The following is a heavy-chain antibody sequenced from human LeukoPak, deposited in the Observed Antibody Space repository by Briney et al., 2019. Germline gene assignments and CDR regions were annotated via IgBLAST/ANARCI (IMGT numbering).Heavy chain of an antibody. CDR3: VKEMGPHRYLDV. CDR1: GFTFDDFA. CDR2: ITWNSEKI. Sequence: GGSLRLSCATSGFTFDDFAMHWGRQGPGKGLEWVSSITWNSEKIDYAGSVKGRFTISRDNAKNSLYLQMNSLRPEDMGLYYCVKEMGPHRYLDVWGRGTLVTVSS. J-gene: IGHJ2*01. V-gene: IGHV3-9*03. D-gene: IGHD2-8*01.